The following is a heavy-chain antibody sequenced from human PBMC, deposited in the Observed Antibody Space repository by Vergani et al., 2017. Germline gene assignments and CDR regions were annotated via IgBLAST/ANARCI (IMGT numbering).Heavy chain of an antibody. Sequence: QVHLVESGGGVVQPGRSLRLSCVVSGFTSSYYGMHWVRQAPGKGLEWVAVISYDGTQKYYADSVKGRFTISRDNSKSTLYLQMNSLRTEDTAVYYCATKSCGAPGCQIGYFSVWGQGTVVTVSS. D-gene: IGHD2-21*01. CDR1: GFTSSYYG. V-gene: IGHV3-30*03. CDR2: ISYDGTQK. CDR3: ATKSCGAPGCQIGYFSV. J-gene: IGHJ1*01.